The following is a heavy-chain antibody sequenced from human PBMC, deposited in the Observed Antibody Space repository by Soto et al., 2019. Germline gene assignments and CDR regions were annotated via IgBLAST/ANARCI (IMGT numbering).Heavy chain of an antibody. CDR3: AREEYSGSYPLTAGVIGYYYYGMDV. CDR1: GYTFTSYG. CDR2: ISAYNGNT. D-gene: IGHD1-26*01. V-gene: IGHV1-18*01. J-gene: IGHJ6*02. Sequence: GASVKVSCKASGYTFTSYGISWARQAPGQGLEWMGWISAYNGNTNYAQKLQGRVTMTTDTSTSTAYMELRSLRSDDTAVYYCAREEYSGSYPLTAGVIGYYYYGMDVWGQGTTVTVSS.